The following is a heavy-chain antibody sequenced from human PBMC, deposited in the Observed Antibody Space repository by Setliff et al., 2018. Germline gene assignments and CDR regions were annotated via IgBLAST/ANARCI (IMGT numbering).Heavy chain of an antibody. Sequence: GESLKISCQASGYIFTNYWIGWVRQMPGKGLEWMGVIYPGDSDTRYSPSFQGQVTISADKSTGTAYLQWSRLKASDTAIYYCARHMTWYNWNDFRDYYYLDVWGKGTAVTVSS. V-gene: IGHV5-51*01. CDR2: IYPGDSDT. J-gene: IGHJ6*03. CDR1: GYIFTNYW. CDR3: ARHMTWYNWNDFRDYYYLDV. D-gene: IGHD1-1*01.